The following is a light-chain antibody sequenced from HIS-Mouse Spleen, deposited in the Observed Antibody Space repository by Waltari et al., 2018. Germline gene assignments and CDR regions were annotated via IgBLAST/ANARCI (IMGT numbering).Light chain of an antibody. J-gene: IGKJ1*01. CDR2: GAS. V-gene: IGKV3D-7*01. CDR3: QQDYNLRT. Sequence: EIVMTQSPATLSLSPGERATLSCGASQSVSSSYLSWYQQKPGQAPRLLIYGASTRATGIPARFSGSGSGTDFTLTISSLQPEDFAVYYCQQDYNLRTFGQGTKVEIK. CDR1: QSVSSSY.